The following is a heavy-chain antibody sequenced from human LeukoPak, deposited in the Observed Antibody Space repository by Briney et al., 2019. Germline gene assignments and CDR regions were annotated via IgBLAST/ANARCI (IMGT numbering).Heavy chain of an antibody. CDR3: AREGGFYRPLDY. CDR1: GGTISSYY. V-gene: IGHV4-59*12. J-gene: IGHJ4*02. D-gene: IGHD3-3*01. CDR2: IHYSGST. Sequence: SETLSLTCTVSGGTISSYYWNWIRQPPGKGLEWIGYIHYSGSTKYNPSLKSRVTISVDTSKNQFSLKLSSVTAADTAVYYCAREGGFYRPLDYSGQGILVTVSS.